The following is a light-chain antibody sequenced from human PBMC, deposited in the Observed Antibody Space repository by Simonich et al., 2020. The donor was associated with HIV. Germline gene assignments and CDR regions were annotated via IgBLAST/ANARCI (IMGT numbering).Light chain of an antibody. V-gene: IGLV2-14*03. CDR2: DVS. J-gene: IGLJ3*02. CDR3: SSYTSSSTWV. Sequence: QSALTQPASVSGSPGQSITISCTGTSSDVGGYNYVSWYQQHPGKAPKLMIYDVSNRPSGVSTRFSGSKSGNTASLTISGLRAEDEADYYCSSYTSSSTWVFGGGTSLTVL. CDR1: SSDVGGYNY.